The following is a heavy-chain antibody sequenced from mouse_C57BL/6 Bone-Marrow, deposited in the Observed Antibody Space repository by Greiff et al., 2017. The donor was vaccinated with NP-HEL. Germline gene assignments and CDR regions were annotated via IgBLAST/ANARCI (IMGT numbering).Heavy chain of an antibody. D-gene: IGHD2-2*01. CDR3: ARMRGYDGDY. CDR1: GYTFTSYW. V-gene: IGHV1-64*01. Sequence: VQLQQSGAELVKPGASVKLSCKASGYTFTSYWMHWVKQRPGQGLEWIGMIHPNSGSTNYNEKFKSKATLTVDKSSSTAYMQLSSLTSEDSAVYYCARMRGYDGDYWGQGTTLTVSS. CDR2: IHPNSGST. J-gene: IGHJ2*01.